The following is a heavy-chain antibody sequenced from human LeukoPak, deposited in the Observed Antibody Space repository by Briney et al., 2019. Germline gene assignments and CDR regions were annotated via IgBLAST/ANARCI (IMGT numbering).Heavy chain of an antibody. CDR1: GGSFSGYC. CDR2: INHSGST. Sequence: PSETLSLTCAVYGGSFSGYCWSWIRQPPGKGLEWIGEINHSGSTNYNPSLKSRVTISVDTSKNQFSLKLSSVTAADTAVYYCARGGLAVAGNYWGQGTLVTVSS. D-gene: IGHD6-19*01. CDR3: ARGGLAVAGNY. J-gene: IGHJ4*02. V-gene: IGHV4-34*01.